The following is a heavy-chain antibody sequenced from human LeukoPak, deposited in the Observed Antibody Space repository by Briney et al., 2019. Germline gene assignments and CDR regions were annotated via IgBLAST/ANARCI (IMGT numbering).Heavy chain of an antibody. J-gene: IGHJ4*02. D-gene: IGHD3-3*01. CDR3: ARTGFWSGYYTVNFDY. CDR2: IYPGDSDT. V-gene: IGHV5-51*01. CDR1: GYGFTSYW. Sequence: GESLKISCKGSGYGFTSYWIGWVRQMPGKGLEWMGIIYPGDSDTRYSPSFQGQVTISADKSISTAYLQWSSLKASDTAMYYCARTGFWSGYYTVNFDYWGQGTLVTVSS.